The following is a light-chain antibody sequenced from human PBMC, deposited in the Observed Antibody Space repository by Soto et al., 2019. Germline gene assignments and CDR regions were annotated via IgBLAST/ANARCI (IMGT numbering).Light chain of an antibody. V-gene: IGKV3-11*01. CDR2: DAS. CDR3: QQYNNWPQT. CDR1: QSVGSY. J-gene: IGKJ1*01. Sequence: EIVLTQSPATLSLSPGERATLSCRASQSVGSYLAWYQQKPGQAPRLLIYDASHRATGIPARFSGSGSGTEFTLTISSLQSEDFAEYHCQQYNNWPQTFGQGTKVDIK.